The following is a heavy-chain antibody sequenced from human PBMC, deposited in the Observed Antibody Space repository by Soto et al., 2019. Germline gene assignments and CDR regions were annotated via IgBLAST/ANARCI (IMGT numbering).Heavy chain of an antibody. CDR2: ISHDGRVT. J-gene: IGHJ4*02. CDR3: AREPYGDSEYFDY. CDR1: GFTFNSLS. Sequence: QVQLGESGGGMVQPGTSLRLSCAASGFTFNSLSLHWVRQRPDKGLEWVAVISHDGRVTFYADFVKGRFTVSRDNSKNTIYLQVNSLRAEDTAVYYCAREPYGDSEYFDYWGQGTLVTVSS. V-gene: IGHV3-30*04. D-gene: IGHD2-21*02.